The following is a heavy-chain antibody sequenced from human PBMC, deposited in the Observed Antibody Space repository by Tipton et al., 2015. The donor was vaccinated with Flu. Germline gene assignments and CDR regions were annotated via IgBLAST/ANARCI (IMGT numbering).Heavy chain of an antibody. D-gene: IGHD2-15*01. CDR2: ISSSGSTI. CDR1: GFTFSDYY. V-gene: IGHV3-11*04. J-gene: IGHJ4*02. Sequence: SLRLSCAASGFTFSDYYMSWIRQAPGKGLEWVSYISSSGSTIYYADSVKGRFTISRDNAKNTLYLQMNSLRAEDTAVYYCARVRSTYYFDYWGQGTLVTVSS. CDR3: ARVRSTYYFDY.